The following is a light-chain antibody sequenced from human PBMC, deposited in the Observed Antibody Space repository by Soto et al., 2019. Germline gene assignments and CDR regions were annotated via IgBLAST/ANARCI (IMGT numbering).Light chain of an antibody. CDR2: EVS. CDR1: SSDVGGYNY. J-gene: IGLJ1*01. CDR3: SSYTSSNTDV. Sequence: QSALTQPATVSGSPGQSITISCTGTSSDVGGYNYVSWYQQHPGKAPKLIIYEVSNRPSGVSNRFSGSKPDNTASLTISGLQAEDEADYYCSSYTSSNTDVFGTGTKVTVL. V-gene: IGLV2-14*01.